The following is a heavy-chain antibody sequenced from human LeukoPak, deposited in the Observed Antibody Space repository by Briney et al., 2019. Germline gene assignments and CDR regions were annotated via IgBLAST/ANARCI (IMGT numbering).Heavy chain of an antibody. CDR1: GYTFTNYG. V-gene: IGHV1-18*01. J-gene: IGHJ5*02. CDR3: AKDWHILTGRNCFDP. D-gene: IGHD3-9*01. Sequence: GTSVKVSCKASGYTFTNYGISWVRQAPGQGLEWMGWVTSYNGDTNYAQKFQGRVTMSTDTPTSTAYMELRSLRFDDTAIYYCAKDWHILTGRNCFDPWGQGTLVTVSS. CDR2: VTSYNGDT.